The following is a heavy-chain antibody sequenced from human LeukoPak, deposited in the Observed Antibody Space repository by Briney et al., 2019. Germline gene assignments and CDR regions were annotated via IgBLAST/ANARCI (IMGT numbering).Heavy chain of an antibody. CDR3: ARDESRGGVVPAAGSYYFDY. CDR1: GFTFSSQT. CDR2: ISGSGGSI. V-gene: IGHV3-23*01. Sequence: GGSLRLSCAASGFTFSSQTMSWVRQAPGKGLEWVSAISGSGGSIYYADSVKGRFTISRDNSKNTLYLQMNSLRAEDTAVYYCARDESRGGVVPAAGSYYFDYWGQGTLVTVSS. J-gene: IGHJ4*02. D-gene: IGHD2-2*01.